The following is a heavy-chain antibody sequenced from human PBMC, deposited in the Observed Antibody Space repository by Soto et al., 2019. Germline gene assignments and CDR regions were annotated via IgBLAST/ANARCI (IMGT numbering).Heavy chain of an antibody. CDR2: ISNNGGTT. J-gene: IGHJ4*02. CDR3: LMGYFFDY. D-gene: IGHD3-16*01. V-gene: IGHV3-23*01. CDR1: GFTFSSYA. Sequence: EVQLLEAGGGLVQPGGSLRLSCAASGFTFSSYAMSVVRQAPGKGREWVSTISNNGGTTYDADSVKGRFTISRDNSKNTLYLQMNSLRAEDTAVYYCLMGYFFDYWGQGTLVTVSP.